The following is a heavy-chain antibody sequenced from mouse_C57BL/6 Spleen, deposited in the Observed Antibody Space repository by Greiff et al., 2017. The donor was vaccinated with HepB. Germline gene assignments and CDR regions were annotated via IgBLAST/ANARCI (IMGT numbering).Heavy chain of an antibody. CDR2: IWSGGST. CDR3: ARNPGYGSSRAWFAY. D-gene: IGHD1-1*01. CDR1: GFSLTSYG. J-gene: IGHJ3*01. Sequence: VKLMESGPGLVQPSQSLSITCTVSGFSLTSYGVHWVRQSPGKGLEWLGVIWSGGSTDYNAAFISRLSISKDNSKSQVFFKMNSRQADDTAIYYCARNPGYGSSRAWFAYWGQGTLVTVSA. V-gene: IGHV2-2*01.